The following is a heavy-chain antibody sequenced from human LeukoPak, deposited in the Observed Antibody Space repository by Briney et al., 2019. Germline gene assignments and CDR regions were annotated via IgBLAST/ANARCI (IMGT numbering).Heavy chain of an antibody. Sequence: PSETLSLTCTVSGGSISSYYWSWIRQPPGKGLEWIGYIYYSGSTNYNPSLKSRVTISVDTSKNQFSLKLSSVTAADTAVYYCARRGRSSWNYFDYWGQGTLVTVSS. CDR1: GGSISSYY. J-gene: IGHJ4*02. V-gene: IGHV4-59*01. CDR2: IYYSGST. CDR3: ARRGRSSWNYFDY. D-gene: IGHD6-6*01.